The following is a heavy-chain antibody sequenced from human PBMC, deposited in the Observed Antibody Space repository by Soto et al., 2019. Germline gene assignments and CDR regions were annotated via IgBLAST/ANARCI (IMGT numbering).Heavy chain of an antibody. Sequence: PWGSLRLSCAASGFTFSNAWMNWVRQAPGKGLEWVGRIKSKTDGGTTDYAAPVKGRFTISRDDSKNTLYLQMNSLKTEDTAVYYCTTDLVMVRGVIITAVHSVDYWGQGTLVTGSS. CDR2: IKSKTDGGTT. CDR3: TTDLVMVRGVIITAVHSVDY. CDR1: GFTFSNAW. J-gene: IGHJ4*02. V-gene: IGHV3-15*07. D-gene: IGHD3-10*01.